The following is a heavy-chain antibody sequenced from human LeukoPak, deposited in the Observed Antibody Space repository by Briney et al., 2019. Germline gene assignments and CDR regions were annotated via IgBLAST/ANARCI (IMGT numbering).Heavy chain of an antibody. J-gene: IGHJ4*02. CDR3: ARGRGYSYGYGGGDY. CDR2: IWYDGSNK. V-gene: IGHV3-33*01. Sequence: GGSLRLSCAASGFTFSSYGMHWVRQAPGKGLEWVAVIWYDGSNKYYADSVKGRFTISRDNSKNTLYLQMNSLRAEDTAVYYCARGRGYSYGYGGGDYWGQGTLVTVSS. CDR1: GFTFSSYG. D-gene: IGHD5-18*01.